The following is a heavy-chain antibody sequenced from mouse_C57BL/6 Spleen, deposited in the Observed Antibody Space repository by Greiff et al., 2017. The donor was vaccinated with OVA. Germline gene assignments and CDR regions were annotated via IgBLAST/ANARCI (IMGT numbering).Heavy chain of an antibody. J-gene: IGHJ4*01. CDR2: ISNGGGST. Sequence: EVQLMESGGGLVQPGGSLKLSCAASGFTFSDYYMYWVRQTPEKRLEWVAYISNGGGSTYYPDTVKGRFTISRDKAKNTLYLQMSRLKSEDTAMYYCARRGLAMDYWGQGTSVTVSS. CDR3: ARRGLAMDY. CDR1: GFTFSDYY. V-gene: IGHV5-12*01.